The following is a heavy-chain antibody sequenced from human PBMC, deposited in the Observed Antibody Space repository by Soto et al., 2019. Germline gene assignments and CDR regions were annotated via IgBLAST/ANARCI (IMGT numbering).Heavy chain of an antibody. V-gene: IGHV1-46*01. CDR3: ARVDRTGTTGGNYYGMDV. D-gene: IGHD1-7*01. CDR1: GYTFTSYY. J-gene: IGHJ6*02. CDR2: INPSGGST. Sequence: GASVKVSCKASGYTFTSYYMHWVRQAPGQGLEWMGIINPSGGSTSYAQKFQGRVTMTRDTSTSTVYMELSSLRSEDTAVYYCARVDRTGTTGGNYYGMDVWGQGTTVTLSS.